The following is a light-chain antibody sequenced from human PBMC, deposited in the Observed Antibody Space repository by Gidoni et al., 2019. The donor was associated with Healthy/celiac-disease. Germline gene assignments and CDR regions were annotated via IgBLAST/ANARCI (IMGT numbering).Light chain of an antibody. CDR1: QSVSSSY. CDR2: GAS. V-gene: IGKV3-20*01. CDR3: QQYGSSPH. J-gene: IGKJ4*01. Sequence: EIVFTQSPGTLSLSPGERATLSCRASQSVSSSYLAWYQQKPGQAPRLLIYGASSRATGIPDRFSGSGSGTDFTLTISRLEPEDFAVYYCQQYGSSPHFGGGTKVEIK.